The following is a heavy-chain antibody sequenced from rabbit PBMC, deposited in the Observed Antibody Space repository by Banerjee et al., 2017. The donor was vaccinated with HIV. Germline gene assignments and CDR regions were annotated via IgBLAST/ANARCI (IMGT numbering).Heavy chain of an antibody. Sequence: QEQLVESGGGLVQPEGSLTLTCTASGFSFSSSYYMCWVRQAPGKGLEWIGCIYTGSGNTYYASWAKGRFTITKTSSTTVTLQMTSLTAADTATYFCARDIYDRDGYALWGQGTLVTVS. V-gene: IGHV1S45*01. CDR3: ARDIYDRDGYAL. CDR2: IYTGSGNT. D-gene: IGHD6-1*01. J-gene: IGHJ6*01. CDR1: GFSFSSSYY.